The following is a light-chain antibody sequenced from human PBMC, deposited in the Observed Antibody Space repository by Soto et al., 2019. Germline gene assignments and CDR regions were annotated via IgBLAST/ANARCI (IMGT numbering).Light chain of an antibody. CDR2: RAS. CDR1: QNINSD. Sequence: DVQMTQSPCTLSASVGDRVTITCRTSQNINSDLAWYQQKPGKAPQLLIYRASSLESGVPSRFSGSGSGTEFTLTITSLQPDDFATYYCQQHNDYWTFGHGTRVDIK. J-gene: IGKJ1*01. CDR3: QQHNDYWT. V-gene: IGKV1-5*03.